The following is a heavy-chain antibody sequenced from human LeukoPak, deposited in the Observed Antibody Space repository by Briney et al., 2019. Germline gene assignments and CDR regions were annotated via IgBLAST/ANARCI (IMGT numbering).Heavy chain of an antibody. CDR1: GFTFRQYA. CDR3: VRDYYGSGTYQGNYYYGMDV. Sequence: VQPGGSLRLSCAASGFTFRQYAMSWVRQAPGKGLEWVSGISGSGDDTYYTDSVKGRFTISRDNSNNTMYLQMNNLRSEDTAVYFCVRDYYGSGTYQGNYYYGMDVWGHGTTVTVSS. D-gene: IGHD3-10*01. J-gene: IGHJ6*02. CDR2: ISGSGDDT. V-gene: IGHV3-23*01.